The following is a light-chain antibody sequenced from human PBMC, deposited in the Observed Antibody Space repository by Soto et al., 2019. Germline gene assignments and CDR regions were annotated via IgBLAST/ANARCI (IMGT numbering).Light chain of an antibody. V-gene: IGKV2-30*01. CDR2: KVS. Sequence: DVVMTQSPLSLPVTLGQPASISCRSSQSPVTSDGNTYLNWFLQRPGQSPRRLIYKVSDRDSGVPDRFSGSGSGTDFTLKISRVEAEDVGVYYCMQGSYWPYTFGQGTKLEFK. CDR1: QSPVTSDGNTY. CDR3: MQGSYWPYT. J-gene: IGKJ2*01.